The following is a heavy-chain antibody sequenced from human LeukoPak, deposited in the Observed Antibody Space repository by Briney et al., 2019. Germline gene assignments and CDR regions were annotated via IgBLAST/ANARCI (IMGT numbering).Heavy chain of an antibody. CDR2: ISWTSGSI. V-gene: IGHV3-9*01. D-gene: IGHD3-10*01. CDR1: GLTFDDYA. Sequence: GRSLRLSFAASGLTFDDYAMHCVRQAPGKGLEWVSGISWTSGSIGYADSVKGRFTISRDNAKNSLYLQMNSLRAEDTALYYCAKDFSPDYYGSGSYSDYWGQGTLVTVSS. CDR3: AKDFSPDYYGSGSYSDY. J-gene: IGHJ4*02.